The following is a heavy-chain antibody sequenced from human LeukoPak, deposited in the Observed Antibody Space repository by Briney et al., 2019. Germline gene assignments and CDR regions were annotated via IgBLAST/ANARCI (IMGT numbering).Heavy chain of an antibody. J-gene: IGHJ4*02. D-gene: IGHD4-17*01. V-gene: IGHV4-4*07. CDR1: GGSISSYY. CDR3: ARVEDRHYGDYVDY. CDR2: IYTSGST. Sequence: SETLSLTCTVSGGSISSYYWSWIRQPAGKGLEWIGRIYTSGSTNYNPSLKSRVTMSVDTSKNQFSLKLSSVTAVDTAVYYCARVEDRHYGDYVDYWGQGTLVTVSS.